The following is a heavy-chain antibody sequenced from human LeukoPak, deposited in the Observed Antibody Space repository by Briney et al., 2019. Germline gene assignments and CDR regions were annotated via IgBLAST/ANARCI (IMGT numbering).Heavy chain of an antibody. D-gene: IGHD1-7*01. V-gene: IGHV3-53*01. Sequence: GGSLRLSCAASGFTFSDYYMSWIRQAPGKGLEWVSVIYSGGSTYYADSVKGRFTISRDNSKNTLYLQMNSLRAEDTAVYYCARDRENWNYNGYYYYMDVWGKGTTVTVSS. J-gene: IGHJ6*03. CDR1: GFTFSDYY. CDR3: ARDRENWNYNGYYYYMDV. CDR2: IYSGGST.